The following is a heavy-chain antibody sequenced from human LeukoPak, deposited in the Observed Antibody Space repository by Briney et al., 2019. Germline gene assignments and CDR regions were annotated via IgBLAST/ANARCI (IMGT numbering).Heavy chain of an antibody. D-gene: IGHD6-19*01. CDR3: ARDRWIAVAGTIQKSPLFDP. Sequence: ASVKVSCKASGYTFTSYYMHWVRRAPGQGLEWMGIINPSGGSTSFAQKFQGRVTMTRDMSTSTVYMELGSLRSEDTAVYYCARDRWIAVAGTIQKSPLFDPWGQGTLVTVSS. V-gene: IGHV1-46*01. J-gene: IGHJ5*02. CDR2: INPSGGST. CDR1: GYTFTSYY.